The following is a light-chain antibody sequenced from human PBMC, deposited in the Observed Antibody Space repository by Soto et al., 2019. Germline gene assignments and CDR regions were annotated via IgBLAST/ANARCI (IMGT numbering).Light chain of an antibody. V-gene: IGLV1-40*01. CDR1: SSNIGAGYD. Sequence: QSVLTQPPSVSGAPGLRVTISCTGSSSNIGAGYDVHWYQQLPGTAPKLLIYGNSNRPSGVPDRFSGSKSGTSASLAITGLQAEDEADYYCQSYDSSLREVFGGGTKVTVL. CDR2: GNS. J-gene: IGLJ2*01. CDR3: QSYDSSLREV.